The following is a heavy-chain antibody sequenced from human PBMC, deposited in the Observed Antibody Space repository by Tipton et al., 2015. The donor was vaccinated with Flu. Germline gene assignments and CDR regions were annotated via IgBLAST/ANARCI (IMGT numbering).Heavy chain of an antibody. CDR2: IYYSGST. J-gene: IGHJ6*02. V-gene: IGHV4-39*01. Sequence: LRLSCTVSGGSISSSSYYWGWIRQPPGKGLEWIGSIYYSGSTYYNPSLKSRVTISVDTSKNQFSLKLSSVTAADTAVYYCARQGGDYDFWSGYFSHYYGMDVWGQGTTVTVSS. CDR1: GGSISSSSYY. D-gene: IGHD3-3*01. CDR3: ARQGGDYDFWSGYFSHYYGMDV.